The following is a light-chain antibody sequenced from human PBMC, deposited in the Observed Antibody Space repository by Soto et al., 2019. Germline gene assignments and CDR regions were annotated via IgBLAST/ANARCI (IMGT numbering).Light chain of an antibody. V-gene: IGLV2-14*03. Sequence: QSALTQPASASGSPGQSITISCTGTSSDVGGFNSVSWYQLRPGTAPKLILYDVVDRPSGVSYRFSGSKSGNTASLTISGLQAADEADYFCSSYTSTMTNVFGSGTKVTVL. CDR1: SSDVGGFNS. CDR2: DVV. CDR3: SSYTSTMTNV. J-gene: IGLJ1*01.